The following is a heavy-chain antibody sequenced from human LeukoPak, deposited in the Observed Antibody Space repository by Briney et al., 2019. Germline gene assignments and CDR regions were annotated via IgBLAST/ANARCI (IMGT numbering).Heavy chain of an antibody. J-gene: IGHJ4*02. CDR2: ISGSGGST. CDR1: GLTFSSYA. Sequence: PGGSLRLSCAASGLTFSSYAMSWVRQAPGKGLEWVSAISGSGGSTYYADSVKGRFTISRDNSKNTLYLQMNSLRAEDTAVYYCAKVFPGGYCSGGSCPTNFDYWGQGTLVTVSS. D-gene: IGHD2-15*01. V-gene: IGHV3-23*01. CDR3: AKVFPGGYCSGGSCPTNFDY.